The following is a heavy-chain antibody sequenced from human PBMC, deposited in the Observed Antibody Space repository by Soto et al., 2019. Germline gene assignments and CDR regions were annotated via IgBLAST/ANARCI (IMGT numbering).Heavy chain of an antibody. V-gene: IGHV4-30-4*01. J-gene: IGHJ5*02. CDR2: IYYSGST. CDR1: GGSISSGDYY. Sequence: SETLSLTCTVSGGSISSGDYYWSWIRQPPGKGLEWIGYIYYSGSTYYNPSLKSRVTISVDTSKNQFSLKLSSVTAADTAVYYCAREWLLNWFDPWGQGTLVTVSS. CDR3: AREWLLNWFDP. D-gene: IGHD5-12*01.